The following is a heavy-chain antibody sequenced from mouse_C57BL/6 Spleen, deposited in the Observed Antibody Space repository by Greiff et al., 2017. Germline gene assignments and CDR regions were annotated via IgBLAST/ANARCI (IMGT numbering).Heavy chain of an antibody. V-gene: IGHV1-82*01. CDR2: IYPGDGDT. CDR3: ARGEPSYYYFDY. J-gene: IGHJ2*01. D-gene: IGHD6-5*01. CDR1: GYAFSSSW. Sequence: VMLVESGPELVKPGASVKISCKASGYAFSSSWMNWVKQRPGKGLEWIGRIYPGDGDTNYNGKFKGKATLTADKSSSTAYMQLSSLTSEDSAVYFCARGEPSYYYFDYWGQGTTLTVSS.